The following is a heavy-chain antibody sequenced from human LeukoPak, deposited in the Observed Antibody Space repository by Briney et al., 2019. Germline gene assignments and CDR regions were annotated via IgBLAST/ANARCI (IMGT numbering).Heavy chain of an antibody. CDR2: IYSSGNT. CDR3: ARVGVVPAAMRANWYFDL. V-gene: IGHV4-4*07. Sequence: PSETLSLTCSVSGGSISNYYWSWIRQPADKGLEWIGRIYSSGNTNYNPSFKTRVTMSVDTSKNQFSLKLSSVTAADTAVYYCARVGVVPAAMRANWYFDLWGRGTLVTVSS. CDR1: GGSISNYY. J-gene: IGHJ2*01. D-gene: IGHD2-2*01.